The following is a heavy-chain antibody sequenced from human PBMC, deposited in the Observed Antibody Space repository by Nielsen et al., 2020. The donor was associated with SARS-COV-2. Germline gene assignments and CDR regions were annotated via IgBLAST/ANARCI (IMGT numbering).Heavy chain of an antibody. CDR2: LYSGGITA. J-gene: IGHJ4*02. D-gene: IGHD3-16*01. CDR1: GFSFSNYA. Sequence: GESLKISCAASGFSFSNYAMNWVRQAPGKGLEWVSVLYSGGITAYFTDSVKGRFSISRDDSKNTLYLHMNSLRADDTAVYYCASRLGWGQGTLVTVSS. CDR3: ASRLG. V-gene: IGHV3-23*03.